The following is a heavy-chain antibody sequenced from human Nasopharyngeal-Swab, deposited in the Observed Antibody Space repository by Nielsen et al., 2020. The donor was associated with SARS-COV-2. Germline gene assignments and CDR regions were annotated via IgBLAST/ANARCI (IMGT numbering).Heavy chain of an antibody. J-gene: IGHJ4*02. CDR2: IIPIFGTA. D-gene: IGHD6-13*01. CDR3: ARSGYGNSDIDY. CDR1: GGTFSSYA. V-gene: IGHV1-69*13. Sequence: SVHVSCKASGGTFSSYAISWVRQAPGQGLEWMGGIIPIFGTADYAQKFQHRVTITADESTSTAYMELSSLRSEDKAVYYCARSGYGNSDIDYWGQGTLVTVSS.